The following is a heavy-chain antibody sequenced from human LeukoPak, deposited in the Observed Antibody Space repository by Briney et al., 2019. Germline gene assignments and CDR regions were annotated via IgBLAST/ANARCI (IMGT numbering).Heavy chain of an antibody. CDR3: ATYKSDDFSKYYFDY. Sequence: GASVKVSCKDSGYTVTELSMHWVRQAPGKGLEWMGGFDPEDGEIIYAQKFQGRVTMTEDTSTDTAYMELSSLRSEDTAVCYCATYKSDDFSKYYFDYWGQGNLVTVSS. D-gene: IGHD3-3*01. CDR2: FDPEDGEI. V-gene: IGHV1-24*01. J-gene: IGHJ4*02. CDR1: GYTVTELS.